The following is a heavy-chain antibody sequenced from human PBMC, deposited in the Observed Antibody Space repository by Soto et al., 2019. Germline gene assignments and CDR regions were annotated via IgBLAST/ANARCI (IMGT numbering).Heavy chain of an antibody. CDR3: ASGPDTVTTDYYYYYMDV. Sequence: ASVKVSCKASGYTFTSYGISWVRQAPGQGLEWMGWISAYNGNTNYAQKLQGRVTMTTDTSTSTAYMELRSLRSDDTAVYYCASGPDTVTTDYYYYYMDVWGKGTTVTVSS. V-gene: IGHV1-18*01. CDR2: ISAYNGNT. CDR1: GYTFTSYG. J-gene: IGHJ6*03. D-gene: IGHD4-4*01.